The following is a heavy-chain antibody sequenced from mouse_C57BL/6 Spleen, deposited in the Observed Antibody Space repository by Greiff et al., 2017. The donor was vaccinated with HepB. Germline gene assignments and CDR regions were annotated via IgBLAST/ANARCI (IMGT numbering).Heavy chain of an antibody. D-gene: IGHD2-4*01. Sequence: EVQLQQSGPELVKPGASVKISCKASGYSFTGYYMNWVKQSPEKSLEWIGEINPSTGGTTYNQKFKAKATLTVDKSSSTAYMQLKSLTSEDSAVYYCAITMITDLTVYYFDYWGQGTTLTVSS. CDR2: INPSTGGT. CDR1: GYSFTGYY. CDR3: AITMITDLTVYYFDY. V-gene: IGHV1-42*01. J-gene: IGHJ2*01.